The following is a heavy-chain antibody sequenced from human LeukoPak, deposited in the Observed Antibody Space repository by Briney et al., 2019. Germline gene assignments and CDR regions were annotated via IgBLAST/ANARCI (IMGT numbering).Heavy chain of an antibody. CDR3: ASGYSYDLFDY. V-gene: IGHV4-39*01. Sequence: SETLSLTCTVSGGSISSSSYYWGWIRQPPGKGLEWIGSIYYSGSTYYNPSLKSRVTISVDTSKNQFSLKLSSVTAADTAIYYCASGYSYDLFDYWGQGTLVTVSS. D-gene: IGHD5-18*01. J-gene: IGHJ4*02. CDR1: GGSISSSSYY. CDR2: IYYSGST.